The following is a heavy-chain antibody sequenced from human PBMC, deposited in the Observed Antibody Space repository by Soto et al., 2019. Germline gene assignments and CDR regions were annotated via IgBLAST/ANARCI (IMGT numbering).Heavy chain of an antibody. J-gene: IGHJ6*02. Sequence: PGGSLRLSCVASGFTFSDYAMGWVSQAPGGGLEWVSALPYNCASPYYADSVKGRFTLSRYNSKKTLFLQMNSLRAEDTALYYCAKMTSDSYGRNYGLDVWGQATTVTVSS. V-gene: IGHV3-23*01. CDR3: AKMTSDSYGRNYGLDV. CDR1: GFTFSDYA. CDR2: LPYNCASP. D-gene: IGHD5-18*01.